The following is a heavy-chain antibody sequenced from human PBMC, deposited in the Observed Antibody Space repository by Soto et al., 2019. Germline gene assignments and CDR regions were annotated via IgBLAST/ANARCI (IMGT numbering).Heavy chain of an antibody. V-gene: IGHV3-23*01. Sequence: GGSLRLSCAASGFTFRSYVMRWVRQAPGKGLEWVSVISGNGGSTYYADSVKGRFTISRDNSRNTVHLQMNSLRPEDTAMYYCAKAINYDFWSGSRLEGFDFWGQGALVAVSS. CDR3: AKAINYDFWSGSRLEGFDF. CDR1: GFTFRSYV. CDR2: ISGNGGST. J-gene: IGHJ4*02. D-gene: IGHD3-3*01.